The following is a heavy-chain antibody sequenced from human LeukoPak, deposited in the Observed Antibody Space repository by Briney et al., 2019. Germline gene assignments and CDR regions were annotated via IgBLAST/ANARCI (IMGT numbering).Heavy chain of an antibody. J-gene: IGHJ4*01. CDR1: GDSINNHDW. V-gene: IGHV4/OR15-8*01. CDR3: VANGYYCLDQ. Sequence: SETLSPTCGISGDSINNHDWWSWVRQPPGKGLEWIAEIHDGGTPNYNPSLKSRVTISVDKFKTQFSLNLDSVTAADTAVYYCVANGYYCLDQWGHGTLVTVSP. CDR2: IHDGGTP. D-gene: IGHD5-24*01.